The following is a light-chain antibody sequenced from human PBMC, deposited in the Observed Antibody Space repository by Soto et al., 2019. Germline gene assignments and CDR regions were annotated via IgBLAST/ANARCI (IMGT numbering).Light chain of an antibody. J-gene: IGKJ1*01. CDR3: QQYGSSPQGT. CDR2: GAS. Sequence: EIVLTQSPGTLSLSPGERATLSCRASQSVSSRYLSWYQQKPGQAPRLLIYGASSRATGIPDRFSGSGSGTDLTLTISRLEPEDCAVYYCQQYGSSPQGTFGQGTKVEIK. V-gene: IGKV3-20*01. CDR1: QSVSSRY.